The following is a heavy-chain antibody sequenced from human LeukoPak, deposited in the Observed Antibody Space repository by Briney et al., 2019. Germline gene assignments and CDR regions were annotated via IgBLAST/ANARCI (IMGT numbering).Heavy chain of an antibody. D-gene: IGHD3-22*01. CDR2: ISWNSGNI. CDR1: GFTFSNYA. V-gene: IGHV3-9*01. CDR3: AKDRAYDSSGPFDP. Sequence: PGGSLRLSCAASGFTFSNYAMNWVRQSPGKGLEWVSGISWNSGNIGYADSVKGRFTISRDNAKNSLYLQMNSLRAEDTALYYCAKDRAYDSSGPFDPWGQGTLVTVSS. J-gene: IGHJ5*02.